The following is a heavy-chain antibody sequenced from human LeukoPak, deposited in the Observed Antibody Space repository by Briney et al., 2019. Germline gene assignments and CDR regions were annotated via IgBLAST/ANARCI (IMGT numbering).Heavy chain of an antibody. CDR1: GGSISSGSYY. CDR3: ARDPAGLQYYYYYMDV. J-gene: IGHJ6*03. Sequence: SETLSLTCTVSGGSISSGSYYWSWIRQPAGKGLEWIGRIYTSGSTNYNPSLKCRVTISVDTSKNQVSLKLSSVTAADTAVYYCARDPAGLQYYYYYMDVWGKGTTVTVSS. CDR2: IYTSGST. D-gene: IGHD4-11*01. V-gene: IGHV4-61*02.